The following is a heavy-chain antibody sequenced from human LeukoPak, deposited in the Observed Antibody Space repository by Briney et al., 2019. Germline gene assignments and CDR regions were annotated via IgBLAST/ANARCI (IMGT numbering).Heavy chain of an antibody. CDR2: IYSGGST. CDR1: GGTVSNNY. Sequence: GGSLRLSCAASGGTVSNNYMSWVRQAPGKGLEWVAGIYSGGSTYYADSVKGRFTISRDNSKNTLHLQMNSLRAEDTAVYSCAKGRSAVSSAAINYWGQGTLVTVSS. D-gene: IGHD2-2*01. V-gene: IGHV3-66*01. CDR3: AKGRSAVSSAAINY. J-gene: IGHJ4*02.